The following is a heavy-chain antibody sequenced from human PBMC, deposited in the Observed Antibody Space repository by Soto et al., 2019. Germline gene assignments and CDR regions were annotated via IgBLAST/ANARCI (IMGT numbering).Heavy chain of an antibody. Sequence: PGGSLRLSCAASGFTFSSYSMNWVRQAPGKGLEWVSSISSSSSYIYYADSVKGRFTISRDNAKNSLYLQMNSLRAEDKAVYYCARSRIKGNWFDPWGQGTLVTASS. CDR2: ISSSSSYI. D-gene: IGHD2-15*01. CDR1: GFTFSSYS. J-gene: IGHJ5*02. CDR3: ARSRIKGNWFDP. V-gene: IGHV3-21*01.